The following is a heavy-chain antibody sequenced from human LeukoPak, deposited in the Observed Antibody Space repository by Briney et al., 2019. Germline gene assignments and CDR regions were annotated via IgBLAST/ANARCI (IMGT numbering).Heavy chain of an antibody. CDR1: GGSISSGGYS. Sequence: PSQTLSLTCAVSGGSISSGGYSWSWIRQPPGKGLEWIGYIYYSGSTNYNPSLKSRVTISVDTSKNQFSLKLSSVTAADTAVYYCARASAAAGPVDYWGQGTLVTVSS. D-gene: IGHD6-13*01. J-gene: IGHJ4*02. CDR3: ARASAAAGPVDY. CDR2: IYYSGST. V-gene: IGHV4-30-4*07.